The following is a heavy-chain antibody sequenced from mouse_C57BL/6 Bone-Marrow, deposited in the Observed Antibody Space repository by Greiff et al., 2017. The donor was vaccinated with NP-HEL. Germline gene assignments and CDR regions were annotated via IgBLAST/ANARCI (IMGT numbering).Heavy chain of an antibody. Sequence: QVQLQQPGAELVMPGASVKLSCKASGYTFTSYWMNWVKQRPGQGLEWIGEIDPSDSYTNYNQKFKGKSTLTVDKSSSTAYMQLSSLTSEDSAVYYCARRKREDYAMDYWGQGTSVTVSS. CDR3: ARRKREDYAMDY. CDR1: GYTFTSYW. V-gene: IGHV1-69*01. J-gene: IGHJ4*01. CDR2: IDPSDSYT.